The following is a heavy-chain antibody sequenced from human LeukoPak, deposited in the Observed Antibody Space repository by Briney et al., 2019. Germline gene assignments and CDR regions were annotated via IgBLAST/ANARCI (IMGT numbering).Heavy chain of an antibody. D-gene: IGHD1-26*01. CDR3: AAQKWDPVPFDY. CDR2: ISSSGSTI. J-gene: IGHJ3*01. CDR1: GFIFSNHG. V-gene: IGHV3-48*04. Sequence: GGSLRLSCAASGFIFSNHGMNWVRQAPGKGLEWVSYISSSGSTIYYADSVKGRFTISRDNAKNSLYLQMNSLRAEDTAVYYCAAQKWDPVPFDYWGQGTMVTVSS.